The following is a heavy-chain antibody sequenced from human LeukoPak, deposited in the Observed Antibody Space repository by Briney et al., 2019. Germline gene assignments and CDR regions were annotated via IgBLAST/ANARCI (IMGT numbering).Heavy chain of an antibody. D-gene: IGHD2-2*01. V-gene: IGHV3-21*01. J-gene: IGHJ6*03. CDR3: ARDRRVVVPAAKDNMDV. Sequence: GGSLRLSCEASGFTFSAYSLHWVRQAPGKGLEWVSCISRSTNYIYYADSVKGRFTISRDNARNSVFLQMNSLRAEDTAMYYCARDRRVVVPAAKDNMDVWGKGTTVTVSS. CDR1: GFTFSAYS. CDR2: ISRSTNYI.